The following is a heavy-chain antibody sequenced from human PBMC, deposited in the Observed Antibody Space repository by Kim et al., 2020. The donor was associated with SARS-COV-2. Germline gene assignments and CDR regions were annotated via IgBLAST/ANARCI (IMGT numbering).Heavy chain of an antibody. D-gene: IGHD6-13*01. CDR1: GYTFTSYD. Sequence: ASVKVSCKASGYTFTSYDINWVRQATGQGLEWMGWMNPNSGNTGYAQKFQGRVTMTRNTSISTAYMELSSLRSEDTAVYYCARPSAAGRSPYNWFDPWGQGTLVTVSS. J-gene: IGHJ5*02. CDR2: MNPNSGNT. CDR3: ARPSAAGRSPYNWFDP. V-gene: IGHV1-8*01.